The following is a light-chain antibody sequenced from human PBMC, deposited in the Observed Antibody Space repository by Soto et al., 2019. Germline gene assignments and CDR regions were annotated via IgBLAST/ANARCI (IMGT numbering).Light chain of an antibody. Sequence: EIVLTQSPGTLCLSPGERATLSCRASQSVSSSYLAWYQQKPGQAPRLLIYGASSRATAIPDRFSGSGSGTDFPLTISRLEPEDFAVYYCQQYGSSPGTFGQGTKV. J-gene: IGKJ1*01. CDR1: QSVSSSY. CDR2: GAS. CDR3: QQYGSSPGT. V-gene: IGKV3-20*01.